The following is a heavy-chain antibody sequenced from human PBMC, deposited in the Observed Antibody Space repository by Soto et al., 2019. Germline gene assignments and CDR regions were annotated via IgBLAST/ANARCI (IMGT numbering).Heavy chain of an antibody. Sequence: EVQLVESGAGLVWPGRSLRLYCAASGFAFDDYAMHWVRQAPGKGLEWVSHISWNSGRIAYADSVKGRVTISRDNIKSSVYLQMNSLRAEDTALYYCAKSVTNSCGMYVWGQGPTVTVPS. CDR3: AKSVTNSCGMYV. J-gene: IGHJ6*02. D-gene: IGHD4-17*01. V-gene: IGHV3-9*01. CDR2: ISWNSGRI. CDR1: GFAFDDYA.